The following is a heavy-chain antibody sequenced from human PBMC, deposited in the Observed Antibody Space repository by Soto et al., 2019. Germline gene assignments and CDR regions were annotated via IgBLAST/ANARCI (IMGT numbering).Heavy chain of an antibody. J-gene: IGHJ4*02. CDR1: GGTFRSYA. CDR2: IIPIFGTA. D-gene: IGHD3-22*01. V-gene: IGHV1-69*01. CDR3: ARDLGEYSSGFYYFDY. Sequence: QVQLVQSGAEVQKPGSSVKVSCKASGGTFRSYAISWVRQAPGQGLEWMGGIIPIFGTANYAQKFQGRVTITADESTSTAYMELSSLRSDDTAVYYCARDLGEYSSGFYYFDYWGQGTLVTVSS.